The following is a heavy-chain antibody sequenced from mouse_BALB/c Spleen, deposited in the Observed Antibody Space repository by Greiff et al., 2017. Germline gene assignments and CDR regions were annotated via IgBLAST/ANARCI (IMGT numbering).Heavy chain of an antibody. J-gene: IGHJ2*01. Sequence: EVHLVESGGGLVKPGGSLKLSCAASGFTFSSYAMSWVRQTPEKRLEWVASISSGGSTYYPDSVKGRFTISRDNARNILYLQMSSLRSEDTAMYYCARGSLPGDYWGQGTTLTVSS. CDR1: GFTFSSYA. D-gene: IGHD3-1*01. CDR3: ARGSLPGDY. CDR2: ISSGGST. V-gene: IGHV5-6-5*01.